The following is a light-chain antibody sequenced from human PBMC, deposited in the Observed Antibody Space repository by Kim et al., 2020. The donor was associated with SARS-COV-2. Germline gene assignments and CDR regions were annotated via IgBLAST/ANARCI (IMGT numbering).Light chain of an antibody. CDR3: NSRDSSGNHLGV. CDR2: GKN. Sequence: LGQTVRITCQGDSLRSYYAGWYQQKPGQAPVLVSYGKNNRPSGIPDRFSGSSSGNTASLTITGAQAEDEADYYCNSRDSSGNHLGVFGGGTQLTVL. J-gene: IGLJ2*01. V-gene: IGLV3-19*01. CDR1: SLRSYY.